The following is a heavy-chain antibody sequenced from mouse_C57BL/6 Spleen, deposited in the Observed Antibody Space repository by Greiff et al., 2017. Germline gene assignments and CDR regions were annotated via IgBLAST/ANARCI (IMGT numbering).Heavy chain of an antibody. CDR1: GYTFTSYW. CDR3: AREGQGRRAVDY. J-gene: IGHJ2*01. V-gene: IGHV1-72*01. CDR2: IAPNSGGT. D-gene: IGHD3-3*01. Sequence: QVQLQQPGAELVKPGASVKLSCKASGYTFTSYWMHWVKQRPGRGLEWIGRIAPNSGGTKYNEKFKSKATLSVYKPSSTAYMQLSSLTSEDSAVYYCAREGQGRRAVDYWGQGTTLTVSS.